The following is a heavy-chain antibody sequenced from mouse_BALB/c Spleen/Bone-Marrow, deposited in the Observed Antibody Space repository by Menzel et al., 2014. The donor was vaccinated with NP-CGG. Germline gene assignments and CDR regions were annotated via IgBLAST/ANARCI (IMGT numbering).Heavy chain of an antibody. CDR3: ARLISGSSYIVDF. V-gene: IGHV1S81*02. D-gene: IGHD1-1*01. CDR2: INPSNGRT. J-gene: IGHJ4*01. CDR1: GYTPTGYR. Sequence: AQLQQSGAELVKPGASVKLSCKASGYTPTGYRMHWVKQRPGQGLERIGEINPSNGRTNYNEKFKSMATLTVGESSSTAYMQLSSLTSEDSAVFYCARLISGSSYIVDFWGQGTSVTVSS.